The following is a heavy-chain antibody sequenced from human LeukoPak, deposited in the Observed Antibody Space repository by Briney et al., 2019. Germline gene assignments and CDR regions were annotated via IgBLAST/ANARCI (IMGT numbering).Heavy chain of an antibody. CDR3: ASIRVASDTFY. J-gene: IGHJ4*02. V-gene: IGHV4-30-2*06. D-gene: IGHD2-15*01. Sequence: PSETLSLTCAVSGGSVSSGGISWTWIRQSPGMGLEWIGYIYHSGSTYYNPSLKSRVTISVDRSKNQFSLKLSSVTAADTAVYYCASIRVASDTFYWGQGTLVTVSS. CDR2: IYHSGST. CDR1: GGSVSSGGIS.